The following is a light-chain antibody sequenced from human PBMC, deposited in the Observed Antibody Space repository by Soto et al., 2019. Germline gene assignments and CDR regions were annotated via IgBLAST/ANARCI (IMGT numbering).Light chain of an antibody. Sequence: DIQMTQSPSTLSASVGDRVTITCRASQSISSWLAWYQQKPGKAPKLLIYKASSLESGVPSRFSGSGSGTEFTHTISSLQPDDFATYYCQQYNSYSPCTFGQGTKLEIK. CDR1: QSISSW. J-gene: IGKJ2*02. CDR2: KAS. V-gene: IGKV1-5*03. CDR3: QQYNSYSPCT.